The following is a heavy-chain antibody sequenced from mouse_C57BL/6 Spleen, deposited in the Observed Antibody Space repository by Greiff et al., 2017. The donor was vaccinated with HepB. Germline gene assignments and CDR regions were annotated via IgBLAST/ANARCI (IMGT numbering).Heavy chain of an antibody. V-gene: IGHV5-6*02. D-gene: IGHD1-1*01. Sequence: DVMLVESGGDLVKPGGSLKLSCAASGFTFSSYGMSWVRQTPDKRLEWVATISSGGSYTYYPDSVKGRFTISRDNAKNTLYLQMSSLKSEDTAMYYCARRTTVEGRYYFDYWGQGTTRTVSS. CDR2: ISSGGSYT. CDR1: GFTFSSYG. CDR3: ARRTTVEGRYYFDY. J-gene: IGHJ2*01.